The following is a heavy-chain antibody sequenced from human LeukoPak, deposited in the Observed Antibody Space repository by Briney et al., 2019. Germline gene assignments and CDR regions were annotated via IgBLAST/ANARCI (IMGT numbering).Heavy chain of an antibody. V-gene: IGHV1-69*01. CDR1: GGTFSSYA. D-gene: IGHD2-2*01. CDR3: ARDWRGYCSSTSCYWSNWFDP. Sequence: GASVKVSCKASGGTFSSYAISWVRQAPGQGLEWMGGIIPIFGTANYAQKFQGKVTITADESTSTAYMELSSLRSEDTAVYYCARDWRGYCSSTSCYWSNWFDPWGQGTLVTVSS. J-gene: IGHJ5*02. CDR2: IIPIFGTA.